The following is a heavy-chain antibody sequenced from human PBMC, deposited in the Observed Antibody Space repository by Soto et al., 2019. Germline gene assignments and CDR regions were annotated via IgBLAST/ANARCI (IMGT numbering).Heavy chain of an antibody. J-gene: IGHJ6*02. CDR2: IWYDGSNK. D-gene: IGHD3-22*01. Sequence: GGSLRLSCAASGFTFSSYGMHWVRQAPGKGLEWVAVIWYDGSNKYYADSVKGRFTISGDNSKNTLYLQMNSLRAEDTAVYYCARDDYDSSRYYYYYGMDVWGQGTTVTVSS. CDR1: GFTFSSYG. CDR3: ARDDYDSSRYYYYYGMDV. V-gene: IGHV3-33*01.